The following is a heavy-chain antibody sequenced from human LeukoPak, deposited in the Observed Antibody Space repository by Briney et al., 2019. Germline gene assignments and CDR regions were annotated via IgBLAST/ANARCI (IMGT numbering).Heavy chain of an antibody. CDR2: IRYDGSSK. V-gene: IGHV3-30*02. CDR1: GFTFSSYG. CDR3: AKDLEQLVPGY. J-gene: IGHJ4*02. Sequence: GGSLRLSCAASGFTFSSYGMHWVRQAPGKGLEWVAFIRYDGSSKYYADSVKGRFTISRDNSKNTLYLQMNSLRAEDTAVYHCAKDLEQLVPGYWGQGTLVTVST. D-gene: IGHD6-13*01.